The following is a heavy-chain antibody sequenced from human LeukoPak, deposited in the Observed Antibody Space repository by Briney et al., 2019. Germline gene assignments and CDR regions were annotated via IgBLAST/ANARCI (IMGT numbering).Heavy chain of an antibody. Sequence: GGSLRLSCAASGFTFSSYGMHWVRQAPGKGLEWVAVIWYDGSNKYYADSVRGRFTISRDNSKNTLYLQMDSLRAEDTALYYCAKADQGYYYDSTGYYYPDYWGQGTLVTVSS. CDR1: GFTFSSYG. CDR3: AKADQGYYYDSTGYYYPDY. CDR2: IWYDGSNK. V-gene: IGHV3-33*06. J-gene: IGHJ4*02. D-gene: IGHD3-22*01.